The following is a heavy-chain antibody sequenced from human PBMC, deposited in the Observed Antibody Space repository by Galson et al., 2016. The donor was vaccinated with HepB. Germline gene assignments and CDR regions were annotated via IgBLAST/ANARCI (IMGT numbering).Heavy chain of an antibody. J-gene: IGHJ4*02. D-gene: IGHD6-19*01. V-gene: IGHV1-3*01. CDR3: AIIGAWYSSGWSN. CDR2: VNDGIGNT. Sequence: SVKVSCKASGYILTNHAIHWVRQAPGQRLEWMGWVNDGIGNTRYSQNFQGRVTFTRDTSATTAYMELSSLRSEDTAVYYWAIIGAWYSSGWSNWGQGTLVTVSS. CDR1: GYILTNHA.